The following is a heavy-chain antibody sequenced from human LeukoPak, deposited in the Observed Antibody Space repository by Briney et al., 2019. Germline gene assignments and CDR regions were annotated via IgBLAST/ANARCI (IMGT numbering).Heavy chain of an antibody. CDR2: IIPIFGTA. V-gene: IGHV1-69*06. CDR3: ARTELRGYYDFWSGYYTYFDC. Sequence: GASVKVSCKASGGTFSSYAISWVRQAPGQGLEWMGGIIPIFGTANYAQKFQGRVTITADKSTSTAYVELSSLRSEDTAVYYCARTELRGYYDFWSGYYTYFDCWGQGTLVTVSS. J-gene: IGHJ4*02. D-gene: IGHD3-3*01. CDR1: GGTFSSYA.